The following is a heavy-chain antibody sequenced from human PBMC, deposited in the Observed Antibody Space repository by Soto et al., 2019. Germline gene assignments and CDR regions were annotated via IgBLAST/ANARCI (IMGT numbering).Heavy chain of an antibody. Sequence: SETLSLTCTVSGGSISSYYWTWIRQLPGKGLEWIGYIYYTGNTYYNPSLKGRPTISIDTSENQFSLKLTSVTAADTAVYFCASGHDAYKVRYWGQGTLVPVSS. D-gene: IGHD1-1*01. CDR3: ASGHDAYKVRY. V-gene: IGHV4-59*06. CDR1: GGSISSYY. J-gene: IGHJ1*01. CDR2: IYYTGNT.